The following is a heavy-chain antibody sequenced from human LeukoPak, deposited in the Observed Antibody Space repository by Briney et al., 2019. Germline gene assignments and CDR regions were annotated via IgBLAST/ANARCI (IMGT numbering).Heavy chain of an antibody. CDR3: AKLRYFATPSDFDY. Sequence: GESLKISCKGSGYSFTGYWISWVRQMPWKGLEWMGRIDPSDSYTNYSPSFQGHVTISADKSISTAYLQWSSLKASDTAMYYCAKLRYFATPSDFDYWGQGTLVTVSS. V-gene: IGHV5-10-1*01. CDR1: GYSFTGYW. D-gene: IGHD3-9*01. J-gene: IGHJ4*02. CDR2: IDPSDSYT.